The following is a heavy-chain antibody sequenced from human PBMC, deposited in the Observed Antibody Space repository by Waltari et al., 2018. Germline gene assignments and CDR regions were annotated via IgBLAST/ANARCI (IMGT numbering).Heavy chain of an antibody. D-gene: IGHD3-9*01. CDR3: ARGRLSGKHRGLRYNNWFDP. V-gene: IGHV1-8*01. J-gene: IGHJ5*02. CDR1: GYTFTSFD. Sequence: QVQLVQSGAEVKKPGASVKVSCKASGYTFTSFDINWVRQATGQGLEWMGWMNPNSGNTGYAQKFQGRVTMTRNTSISTAYMELSSLRSEDTAVYYCARGRLSGKHRGLRYNNWFDPWGQGTLVTVSS. CDR2: MNPNSGNT.